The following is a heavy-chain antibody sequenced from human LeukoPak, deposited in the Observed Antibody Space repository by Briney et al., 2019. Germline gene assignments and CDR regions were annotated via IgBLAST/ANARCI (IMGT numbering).Heavy chain of an antibody. D-gene: IGHD6-19*01. V-gene: IGHV4-39*01. CDR2: IYYSGST. J-gene: IGHJ4*02. Sequence: SETLSLTCTVSGGSISSSSYYWGWIRQPPGKGLEWIGSIYYSGSTYYNPSLKSRVTISVDTSKNQFSLKLSSVTAADTAVYYCARRWNGSGHPLDYWGQGTLVTVSS. CDR3: ARRWNGSGHPLDY. CDR1: GGSISSSSYY.